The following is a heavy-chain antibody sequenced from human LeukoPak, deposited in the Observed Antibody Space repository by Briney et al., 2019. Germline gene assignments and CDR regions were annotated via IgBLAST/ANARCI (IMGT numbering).Heavy chain of an antibody. J-gene: IGHJ5*02. Sequence: PSETLSLTCTVSGGSISSYYWSWIRQPAGKGLEWIGRIYTSGSTSYNPSLKSRVTMSVDTSKNQFSLKLSSVTAADTAVYYCARDLPTTVTTGWFDPWGQGTLVTVSS. CDR3: ARDLPTTVTTGWFDP. D-gene: IGHD4-11*01. CDR2: IYTSGST. CDR1: GGSISSYY. V-gene: IGHV4-4*07.